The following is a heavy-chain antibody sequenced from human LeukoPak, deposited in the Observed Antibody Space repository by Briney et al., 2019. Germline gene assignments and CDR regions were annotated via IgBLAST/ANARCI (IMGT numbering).Heavy chain of an antibody. D-gene: IGHD3-22*01. CDR3: ARGMRFGSSGYSLGYYYYGLDV. CDR1: GYTFTSYD. V-gene: IGHV1-8*01. Sequence: ASVKVSCKASGYTFTSYDINWVRQATGQGLEWMGWMIPNSGNTGYAQKFQGRVTMTRNTSISTAYMELSSLRSEDTAVYYCARGMRFGSSGYSLGYYYYGLDVWGQGTTVTVSS. J-gene: IGHJ6*02. CDR2: MIPNSGNT.